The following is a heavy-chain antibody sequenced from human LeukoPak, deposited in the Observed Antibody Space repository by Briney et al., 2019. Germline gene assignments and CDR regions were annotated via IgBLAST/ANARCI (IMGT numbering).Heavy chain of an antibody. CDR3: ARANFLYCSSTSCLFDY. Sequence: ASVKVSCTASGYTFTDYYMHWVRQARGQGCEGMGWINTNDGDTYYAQKFQGRVTITRDTSISTAHMEVSRLRSDDTAVYYCARANFLYCSSTSCLFDYWGQGTLVTVSS. V-gene: IGHV1-2*02. CDR1: GYTFTDYY. CDR2: INTNDGDT. J-gene: IGHJ4*02. D-gene: IGHD2-2*01.